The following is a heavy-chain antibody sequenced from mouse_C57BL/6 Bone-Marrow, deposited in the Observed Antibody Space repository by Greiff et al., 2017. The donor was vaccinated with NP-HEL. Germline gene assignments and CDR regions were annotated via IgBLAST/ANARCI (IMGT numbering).Heavy chain of an antibody. Sequence: VQLQQSGAELVRPGASVKLSCKASGYTFTDYEMHWVKQTPVHGLEWIGAIDPETGGTAYNQKFKGKAILTADKSSSTAYMELRSLTSEDSAVYYCTTVVANYYAMDYWGQGTSVTVSS. J-gene: IGHJ4*01. D-gene: IGHD1-1*01. CDR2: IDPETGGT. CDR3: TTVVANYYAMDY. CDR1: GYTFTDYE. V-gene: IGHV1-15*01.